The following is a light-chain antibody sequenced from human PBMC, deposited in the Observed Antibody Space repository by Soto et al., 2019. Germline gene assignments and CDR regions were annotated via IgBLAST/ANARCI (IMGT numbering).Light chain of an antibody. CDR2: NAA. J-gene: IGKJ2*01. CDR1: QDVSNY. V-gene: IGKV1-33*01. CDR3: QQYDNLPYT. Sequence: DIQMTQSPSPLSASVGDRVTITCQASQDVSNYLDLHQQKPGKAPKVRIYNAANLETGVPSRFIGSVSGTDFTFTISSLQPEDIATYYCQQYDNLPYTFGQGTK.